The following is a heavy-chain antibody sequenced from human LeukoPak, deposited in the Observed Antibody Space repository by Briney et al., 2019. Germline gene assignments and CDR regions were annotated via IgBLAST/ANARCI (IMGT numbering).Heavy chain of an antibody. D-gene: IGHD1-26*01. Sequence: GGSLRLSCAASGFTFSDYYMSWIRQAPGKGLEWVSYISKDGNSRNYADSVKGRFTISRDNAKNSLYLQMNSLRAEDTAVYYCARVMGSGSPFDYWGQGTLVTVSS. J-gene: IGHJ4*02. CDR3: ARVMGSGSPFDY. V-gene: IGHV3-11*01. CDR1: GFTFSDYY. CDR2: ISKDGNSR.